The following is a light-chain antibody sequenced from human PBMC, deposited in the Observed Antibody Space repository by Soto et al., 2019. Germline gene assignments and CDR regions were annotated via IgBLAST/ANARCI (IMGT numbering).Light chain of an antibody. J-gene: IGKJ2*01. Sequence: DIQMTQSPSTLSASVGDRVTITCRASQSISNWLAWYQQKPGKAPKLLLYKASSLYSGVPSRFSGSGSGTEFTLTISSLQPDDFATYYCQQYNSFLYTFGQGTKLEIK. CDR2: KAS. CDR1: QSISNW. V-gene: IGKV1-5*03. CDR3: QQYNSFLYT.